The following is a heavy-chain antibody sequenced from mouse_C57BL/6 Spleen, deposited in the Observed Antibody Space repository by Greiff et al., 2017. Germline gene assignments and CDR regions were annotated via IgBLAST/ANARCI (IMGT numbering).Heavy chain of an antibody. V-gene: IGHV1-5*01. Sequence: VQLKESGPVLARPGASVKMSCKTSGYTFTSYWMHWVKQRPGQGLEWIGAIYPGNSDTSYNQTFKGKAKLTAVTSASTAYMELSSLTNEDSAVYYSTRRIYYDYDGYAMDDWGQGTSVTGSS. J-gene: IGHJ4*01. D-gene: IGHD2-4*01. CDR2: IYPGNSDT. CDR3: TRRIYYDYDGYAMDD. CDR1: GYTFTSYW.